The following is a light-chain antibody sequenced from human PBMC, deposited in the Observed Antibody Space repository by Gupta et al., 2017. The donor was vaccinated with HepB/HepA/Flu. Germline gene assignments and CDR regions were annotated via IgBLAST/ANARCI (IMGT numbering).Light chain of an antibody. Sequence: QSALTQPRSVSGSPGQSVTISCTGTSSDVGGYNYVSWYQQHPGEAPNLIFYDVNKRPSGVPDRFSISKSGNTASLIIAGLQADDEATYYFCSYAGTYTFALFGTGTEVTVL. J-gene: IGLJ1*01. V-gene: IGLV2-11*01. CDR3: CSYAGTYTFAL. CDR1: SSDVGGYNY. CDR2: DVN.